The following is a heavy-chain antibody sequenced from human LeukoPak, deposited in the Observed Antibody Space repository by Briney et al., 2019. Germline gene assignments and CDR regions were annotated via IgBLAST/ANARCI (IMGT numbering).Heavy chain of an antibody. CDR3: ARDGWNGYYYMDV. D-gene: IGHD2-8*01. CDR2: ISSSGNTI. J-gene: IGHJ6*03. CDR1: GFTFSNYN. Sequence: GGSLRLSCAASGFTFSNYNMNWVRQAPGKGLEWVSYISSSGNTIYYADSVKGRFTISRDNAKNSLYLQMNSLRSEDTAVYYCARDGWNGYYYMDVWGKGTTVTVSS. V-gene: IGHV3-48*01.